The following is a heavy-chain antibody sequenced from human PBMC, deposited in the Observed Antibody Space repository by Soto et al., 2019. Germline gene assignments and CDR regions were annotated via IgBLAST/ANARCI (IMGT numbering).Heavy chain of an antibody. D-gene: IGHD6-6*01. Sequence: GESLKSAGRGSGYSFAIYCIGWVRQMPWKDLEWMGIIYPGDSDTRYSPSFQGQVTISADKSLRTAYLQWTSLKASDAALYYCARTRSFTLGFYYDGMDVWGQWTTVTVSS. V-gene: IGHV5-51*01. CDR2: IYPGDSDT. CDR1: GYSFAIYC. CDR3: ARTRSFTLGFYYDGMDV. J-gene: IGHJ6*02.